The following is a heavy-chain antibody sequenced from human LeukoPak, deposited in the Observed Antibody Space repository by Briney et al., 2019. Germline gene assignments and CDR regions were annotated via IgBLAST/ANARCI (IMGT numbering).Heavy chain of an antibody. CDR1: GGSISSYY. CDR3: ARTDLADAFDI. V-gene: IGHV4-59*01. Sequence: PSETLSLTCTVSGGSISSYYWSWIRQPPGKGLEWIGYIYYSGSTNYNPSLKSRVTISVDTSKNQFSLKLSSMTAADTAVYYCARTDLADAFDIWGQGTMVTVSS. J-gene: IGHJ3*02. CDR2: IYYSGST.